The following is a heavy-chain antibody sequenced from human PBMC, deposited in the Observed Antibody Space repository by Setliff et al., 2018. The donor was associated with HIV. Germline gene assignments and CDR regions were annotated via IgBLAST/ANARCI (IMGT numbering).Heavy chain of an antibody. CDR2: ISSDGNDK. Sequence: GGSLRLSCAASGITFSTFPTHWPRQAPGKELEWVAVISSDGNDKYNVDSVNGLFTISRDNSENTLYLQMTGLGSEDTAVYYCARVTSDSSGYYWGYYFDYWGQGTRVTVSS. CDR3: ARVTSDSSGYYWGYYFDY. V-gene: IGHV3-30*04. CDR1: GITFSTFP. J-gene: IGHJ4*02. D-gene: IGHD3-22*01.